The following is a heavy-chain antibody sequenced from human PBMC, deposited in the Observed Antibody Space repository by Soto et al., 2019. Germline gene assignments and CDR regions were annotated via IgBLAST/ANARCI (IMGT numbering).Heavy chain of an antibody. CDR1: GFTFSSYA. Sequence: EVQLLESGGGLVQPGGSLRLSCAASGFTFSSYAMSWVRQAPGKGLEWVSAISGSGGSTYYADSVKGRFTISRDNSQNTLYLQMNSRRAEDTAGYYCAKVIAAAGTGYWFDPWGQGTLVTVSS. CDR3: AKVIAAAGTGYWFDP. CDR2: ISGSGGST. J-gene: IGHJ5*02. V-gene: IGHV3-23*01. D-gene: IGHD6-13*01.